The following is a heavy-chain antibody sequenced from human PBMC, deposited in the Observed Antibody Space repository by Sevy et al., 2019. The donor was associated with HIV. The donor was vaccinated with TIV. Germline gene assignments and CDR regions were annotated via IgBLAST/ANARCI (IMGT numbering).Heavy chain of an antibody. J-gene: IGHJ3*02. Sequence: GGSLRLSCAGSGFSFSSYWMSWVRQAPGKGLEWVGRIKSKTDGGTTDYAAPVKGRFTISTDESKNTLYLQMNSLKTEDTAVYYCTTDTGISDYDFWSGRDDTFDNWGQGTMVTVSS. CDR1: GFSFSSYW. D-gene: IGHD3-3*01. CDR2: IKSKTDGGTT. V-gene: IGHV3-15*01. CDR3: TTDTGISDYDFWSGRDDTFDN.